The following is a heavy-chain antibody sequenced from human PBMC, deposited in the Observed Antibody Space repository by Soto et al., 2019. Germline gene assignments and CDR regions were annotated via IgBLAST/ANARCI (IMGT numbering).Heavy chain of an antibody. D-gene: IGHD2-8*01. V-gene: IGHV5-51*01. CDR1: GCSFTSYW. CDR2: IYPGDSDT. Sequence: GESLKISCKGSGCSFTSYWIGWVRQMPGKGLEWMGIIYPGDSDTRYSPSFQGQVTISADKSISTAYLQWSSLKASDTAMYYCARPGPSCTNGVCYDNWFDPWGQGTLVTVSS. CDR3: ARPGPSCTNGVCYDNWFDP. J-gene: IGHJ5*02.